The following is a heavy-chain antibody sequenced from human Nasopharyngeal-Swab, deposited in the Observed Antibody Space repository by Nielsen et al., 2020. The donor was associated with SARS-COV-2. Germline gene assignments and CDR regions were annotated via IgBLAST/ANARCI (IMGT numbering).Heavy chain of an antibody. J-gene: IGHJ6*02. CDR2: ISSSGSTI. CDR3: ARDSSSWNLYYYYYGMDV. D-gene: IGHD6-13*01. V-gene: IGHV3-11*01. CDR1: GFTFSDYY. Sequence: GESLKISCAASGFTFSDYYMSWIRQAPGKGLEWVSYISSSGSTIYYADSVKARFTISRDNAKNSLYLQMNSLRAEDTAVYYCARDSSSWNLYYYYYGMDVWGQGTTVTVSS.